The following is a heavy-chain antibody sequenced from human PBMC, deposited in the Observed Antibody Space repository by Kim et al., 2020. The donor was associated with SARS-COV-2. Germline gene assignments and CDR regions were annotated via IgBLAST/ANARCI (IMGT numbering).Heavy chain of an antibody. D-gene: IGHD3-10*01. J-gene: IGHJ6*02. Sequence: GGSLRLSCAASGFTFSSYSMNWVRQAPGKGLEWVSYISSSSSTIYYADSVKGRFTISRDNAKNSLYLQMNSLRDEDTAVYYCAVLWFGEFNYGMDVWGQGTTVTVSS. V-gene: IGHV3-48*02. CDR1: GFTFSSYS. CDR3: AVLWFGEFNYGMDV. CDR2: ISSSSSTI.